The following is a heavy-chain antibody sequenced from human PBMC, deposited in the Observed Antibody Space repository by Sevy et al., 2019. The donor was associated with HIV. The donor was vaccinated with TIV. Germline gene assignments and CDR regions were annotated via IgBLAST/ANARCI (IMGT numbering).Heavy chain of an antibody. CDR1: GFTFSTYS. V-gene: IGHV3-21*01. D-gene: IGHD2-8*02. CDR3: ARDLCTGGVCPRWGYYYYGMDV. Sequence: GGSLRLSCAASGFTFSTYSMNWVRQAPGKGLEWVSSISSSSTYIYYADSVKGRLTISRDNAKKSLYLQMNSLRAEETAVYYCARDLCTGGVCPRWGYYYYGMDVWGQGTTVTVSS. CDR2: ISSSSTYI. J-gene: IGHJ6*02.